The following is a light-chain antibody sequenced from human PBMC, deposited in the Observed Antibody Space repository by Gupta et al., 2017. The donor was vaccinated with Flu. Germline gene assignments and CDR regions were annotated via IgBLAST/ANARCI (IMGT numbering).Light chain of an antibody. CDR2: AAS. Sequence: DIQMTQSPSSLSASVGDRVTITCRASQDIRTWLAWYQQKPEKAPKSLIYAASNLQSGVPSRFSGGGSGTDFTLTISSLQPEDCATYYCQQYNSFPLTCGGGTKVEIK. V-gene: IGKV1D-16*01. CDR1: QDIRTW. J-gene: IGKJ4*01. CDR3: QQYNSFPLT.